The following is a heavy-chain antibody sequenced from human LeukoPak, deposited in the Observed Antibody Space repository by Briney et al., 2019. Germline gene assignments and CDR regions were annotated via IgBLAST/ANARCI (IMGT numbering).Heavy chain of an antibody. D-gene: IGHD3-22*01. J-gene: IGHJ4*02. CDR1: GFTFSSYG. CDR3: ARVGVGVNYYDSSGYCDY. V-gene: IGHV3-30*02. CDR2: IRYDGSNK. Sequence: GGSLRLSCAASGFTFSSYGMHWVRQAPGKGLEWVAFIRYDGSNKYYADSVKGRFTISRDNSKNTLYLQMNSLRAEDTAVYYCARVGVGVNYYDSSGYCDYWGQGTLVTVSS.